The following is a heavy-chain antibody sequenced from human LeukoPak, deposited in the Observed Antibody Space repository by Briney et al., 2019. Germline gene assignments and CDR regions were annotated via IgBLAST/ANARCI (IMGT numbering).Heavy chain of an antibody. CDR2: TRNKANSYTT. Sequence: GGSLRFSCAASGFTFSDHYMDWVRQAPGEGLEWVGRTRNKANSYTTEYAASVKGRFTISRDDSKNSLYLQVNSLKTEDTAVYYCARLTGYDAFDIWGQGTMVTVSS. CDR3: ARLTGYDAFDI. J-gene: IGHJ3*02. V-gene: IGHV3-72*01. D-gene: IGHD3-9*01. CDR1: GFTFSDHY.